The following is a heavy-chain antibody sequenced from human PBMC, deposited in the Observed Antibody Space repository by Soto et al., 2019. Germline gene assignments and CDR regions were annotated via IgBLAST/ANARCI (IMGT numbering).Heavy chain of an antibody. CDR1: GFTFSSYG. CDR2: IWYDGSNK. J-gene: IGHJ5*02. V-gene: IGHV3-33*01. Sequence: QVQLVESGGGVVQPGRSLRLSCAASGFTFSSYGMHWVRQAPGKGLEWVAVIWYDGSNKYYADSVKGRFTISRDNSKNTLYLQMNSLRAEDTAVYYCAREGSDGGTLDPWGQGTLVTVSS. CDR3: AREGSDGGTLDP. D-gene: IGHD2-15*01.